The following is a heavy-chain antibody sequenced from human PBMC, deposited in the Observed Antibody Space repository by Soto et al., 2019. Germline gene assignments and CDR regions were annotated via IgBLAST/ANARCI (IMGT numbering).Heavy chain of an antibody. CDR3: ARSQGSSTSLEIYYYYYYGMDV. Sequence: QVPLVQSGAEVKKPGSSVKVSCKASGGTFSSYAISWVRQAPGHGLEWMGGIIPIPGTANYAQKFQGRVTITADESTSTAYMELSSLRSEDTAVYYCARSQGSSTSLEIYYYYYYGMDVWGQGTTVTVSS. V-gene: IGHV1-69*01. CDR1: GGTFSSYA. D-gene: IGHD2-2*01. J-gene: IGHJ6*02. CDR2: IIPIPGTA.